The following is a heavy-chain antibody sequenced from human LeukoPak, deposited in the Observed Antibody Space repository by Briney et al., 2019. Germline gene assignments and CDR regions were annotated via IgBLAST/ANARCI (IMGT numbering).Heavy chain of an antibody. CDR1: GFTFSTFP. J-gene: IGHJ3*02. CDR3: VKALTDDAFDI. V-gene: IGHV3-64D*06. CDR2: ISRNGDTT. Sequence: PGGSLRLSCSASGFTFSTFPMHWVRQAPGKGLEYFSAISRNGDTTYYADSVKARSTISRDNSKNTLYLQMSSLRPEDTAVYYCVKALTDDAFDIWGQGTMVTVSS.